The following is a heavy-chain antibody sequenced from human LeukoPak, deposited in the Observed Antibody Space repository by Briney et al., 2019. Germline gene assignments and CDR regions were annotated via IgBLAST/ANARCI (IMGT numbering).Heavy chain of an antibody. CDR3: AKDDQLLLYYFDY. CDR2: ISGSGGST. D-gene: IGHD2-2*01. Sequence: GGSLRLSCAASGFTFTTYWMHWVRQAPGKGLEWVSAISGSGGSTYYADSVKGRFTISRDNSKNTLYLQMNSLRAEDTAVYYCAKDDQLLLYYFDYWGQGTLVTVSS. V-gene: IGHV3-23*01. J-gene: IGHJ4*02. CDR1: GFTFTTYW.